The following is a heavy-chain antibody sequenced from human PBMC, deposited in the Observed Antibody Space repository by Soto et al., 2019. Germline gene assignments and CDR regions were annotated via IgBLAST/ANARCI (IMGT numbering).Heavy chain of an antibody. Sequence: GESLKSSCKGSGFSLTTYWIAWVRQMPGKGLEWMGIIYPGDSKTTYSPSFQGRVTMTRNTSISTAYMELSSLRSEDTAVYYCARVLSWASYYDFWSGYYNYYYYGMDVWGQGTTVTVSS. CDR2: IYPGDSKT. J-gene: IGHJ6*02. D-gene: IGHD3-3*01. CDR3: ARVLSWASYYDFWSGYYNYYYYGMDV. CDR1: GFSLTTYW. V-gene: IGHV5-51*01.